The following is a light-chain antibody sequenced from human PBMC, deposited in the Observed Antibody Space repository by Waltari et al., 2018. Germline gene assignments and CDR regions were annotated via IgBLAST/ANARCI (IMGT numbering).Light chain of an antibody. CDR3: TQYNSWPT. Sequence: ERVMTQSPATLSVSPGERATLYCRASQSVSTSLAWYQQKPGQAPRLLIYGASTRATGIPARFRGSVSGTEFTLTINSLQSEDFAVYYCTQYNSWPTFGGGTKVEIK. J-gene: IGKJ4*01. V-gene: IGKV3-15*01. CDR1: QSVSTS. CDR2: GAS.